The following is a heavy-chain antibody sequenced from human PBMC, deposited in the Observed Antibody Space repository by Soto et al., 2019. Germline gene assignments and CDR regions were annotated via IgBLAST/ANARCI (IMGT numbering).Heavy chain of an antibody. V-gene: IGHV5-51*01. D-gene: IGHD2-2*01. CDR3: ARHGPYCVSTRCYGHHNWSDY. Sequence: PGESLKISCKASGYNFANYWIGWVRQMPGKGLEWVGIIYPGGSDTRYSPSFQGQVTISADKSTFTAYLQWSSLKASDTAMYYYARHGPYCVSTRCYGHHNWSDYWGLGTLVTVSS. CDR2: IYPGGSDT. J-gene: IGHJ5*01. CDR1: GYNFANYW.